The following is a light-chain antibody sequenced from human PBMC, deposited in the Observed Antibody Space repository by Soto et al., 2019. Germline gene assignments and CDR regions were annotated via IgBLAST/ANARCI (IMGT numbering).Light chain of an antibody. Sequence: ENVLTQSPGTLSLSPGERATLSCRASQTVSSYLTWYQQRPGQAPRLLIYGASKRATGIPDRFSGSGSGTDFTLTISRLEPEDFALYYCQQYGTSPITFAQGTRLEIK. CDR3: QQYGTSPIT. J-gene: IGKJ5*01. V-gene: IGKV3-20*01. CDR1: QTVSSY. CDR2: GAS.